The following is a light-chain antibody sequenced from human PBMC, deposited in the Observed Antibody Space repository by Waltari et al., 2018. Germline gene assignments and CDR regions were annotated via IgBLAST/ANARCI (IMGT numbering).Light chain of an antibody. J-gene: IGLJ1*01. CDR1: TSNIRSNY. CDR3: ASWDDSLSAYV. Sequence: QSVLTQPPSASGTPGQTITISCSGSTSNIRSNYVYWYQQLPATAPKRLIFRNDKRPSGVPDRFSGANSGTSASLAISGLRSEDEADYYCASWDDSLSAYVFGSGTKVTVL. V-gene: IGLV1-47*01. CDR2: RND.